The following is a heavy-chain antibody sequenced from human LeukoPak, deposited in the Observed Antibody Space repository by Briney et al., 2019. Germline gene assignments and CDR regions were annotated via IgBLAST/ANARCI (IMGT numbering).Heavy chain of an antibody. CDR3: AHRLLTTLDY. CDR2: IYWDDDK. CDR1: GFSLNTSGVG. Sequence: SGPTLVKPTQTLTLTCTFSGFSLNTSGVGVGWIRQPPGKALEWLALIYWDDDKRYSPSLKNRLTITKDTSKNRVVLTMANMDPVDTATYFCAHRLLTTLDYWGQGTLVTVSS. D-gene: IGHD3-9*01. V-gene: IGHV2-5*02. J-gene: IGHJ4*02.